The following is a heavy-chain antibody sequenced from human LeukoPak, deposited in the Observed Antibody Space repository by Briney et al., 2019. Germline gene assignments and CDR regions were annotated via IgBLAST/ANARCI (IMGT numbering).Heavy chain of an antibody. D-gene: IGHD3-10*01. CDR1: GGSISSGDYY. CDR2: IYYSGST. CDR3: ARGLSYYYGSGSYPQIDY. Sequence: ASQTLSLTCTVSGGSISSGDYYWSWIRQPPGKGLEWIRYIYYSGSTYYNPSLKSRVTISVDTSKNQFSLKLSSVTAADTAVYYCARGLSYYYGSGSYPQIDYWGQGTLVTVSS. V-gene: IGHV4-30-4*01. J-gene: IGHJ4*02.